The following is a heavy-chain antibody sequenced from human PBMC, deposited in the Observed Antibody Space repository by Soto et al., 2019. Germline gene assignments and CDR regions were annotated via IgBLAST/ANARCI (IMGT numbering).Heavy chain of an antibody. J-gene: IGHJ4*02. CDR2: IYWDDDE. CDR3: ARQDAIASAGPFDY. Sequence: QITLKESGPTLVKPTQTLTLTCTFSGFSLRTSGVGVGWIRQPPGKALEWLALIYWDDDERYSPSLKSRLTITKDTSKNQVVLTMTNMDPVDTATYYCARQDAIASAGPFDYWGQGTLVTVSS. V-gene: IGHV2-5*02. CDR1: GFSLRTSGVG. D-gene: IGHD6-13*01.